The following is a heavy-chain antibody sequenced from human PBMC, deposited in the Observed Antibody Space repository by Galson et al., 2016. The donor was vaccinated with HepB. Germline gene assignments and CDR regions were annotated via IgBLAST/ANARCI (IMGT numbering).Heavy chain of an antibody. D-gene: IGHD5-18*01. Sequence: SLRLSCAASGFTLSSYWMHWVRQAPGKGLVWVSRINSDGSTHHYAASVKGRFTISRDNAENTLYLQMNSLRAEDTAVYFCARTPGHNYGSHLDLWGQGTLITVSS. J-gene: IGHJ5*02. CDR3: ARTPGHNYGSHLDL. V-gene: IGHV3-74*01. CDR1: GFTLSSYW. CDR2: INSDGSTH.